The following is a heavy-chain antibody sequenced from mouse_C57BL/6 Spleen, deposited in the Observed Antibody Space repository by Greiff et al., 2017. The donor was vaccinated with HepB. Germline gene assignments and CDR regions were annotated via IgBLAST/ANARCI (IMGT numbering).Heavy chain of an antibody. Sequence: LKQSGAELVRPGSSVKLSCKDSYFAFMASAMHWVKQRPGHGLEWIGSFTKYSDATEYSENFKGKATLTANTPSSTAYMGLSSLTSEDSAVYYCARDGNHGYFDGWGTGTTVTVSS. D-gene: IGHD2-1*01. V-gene: IGHV1-49*01. CDR1: YFAFMASA. CDR3: ARDGNHGYFDG. J-gene: IGHJ1*03. CDR2: FTKYSDAT.